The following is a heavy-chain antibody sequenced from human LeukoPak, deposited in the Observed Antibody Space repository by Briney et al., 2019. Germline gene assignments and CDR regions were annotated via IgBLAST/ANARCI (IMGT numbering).Heavy chain of an antibody. J-gene: IGHJ4*02. CDR3: AREVTAAGTFYFDY. CDR1: GYTFTSYD. D-gene: IGHD6-13*01. CDR2: MNPNSGNT. Sequence: ASVKVSCKASGYTFTSYDINWVRQATGHGLEWMGWMNPNSGNTGYAQKFQGRVTMTRNTSISTAYMELSSLRSEDTAVYYCAREVTAAGTFYFDYWGQGTLVTVPS. V-gene: IGHV1-8*01.